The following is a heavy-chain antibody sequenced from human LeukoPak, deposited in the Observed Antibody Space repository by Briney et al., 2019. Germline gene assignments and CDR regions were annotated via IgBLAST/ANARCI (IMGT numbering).Heavy chain of an antibody. D-gene: IGHD1-26*01. J-gene: IGHJ4*02. V-gene: IGHV3-30*03. CDR1: GFAFNTYA. Sequence: GGSLRLSCAASGFAFNTYAMHWVRQAPGKGLEWVAVISYDGSNKYYADSVKGRFTISRDNSKNTLYLQMNSLRAEDTAVYYCARLGRIVGAHFDYWGQGTLVTVSS. CDR2: ISYDGSNK. CDR3: ARLGRIVGAHFDY.